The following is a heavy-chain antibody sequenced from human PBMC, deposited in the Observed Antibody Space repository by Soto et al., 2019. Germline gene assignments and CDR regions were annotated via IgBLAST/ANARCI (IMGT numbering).Heavy chain of an antibody. CDR2: IYYSGST. D-gene: IGHD2-15*01. Sequence: QVQLQESGPGLVKPSETLSLTCTVSGGSVSSGSYYWSWIRQPPGKGLEWLGYIYYSGSTNYNPSLKSRVTISVDTSKNQFSLKLSSVTAADTAVYYCARTYCSGGSCYYYGMDVWGQGTTVTVSS. CDR3: ARTYCSGGSCYYYGMDV. J-gene: IGHJ6*02. V-gene: IGHV4-61*01. CDR1: GGSVSSGSYY.